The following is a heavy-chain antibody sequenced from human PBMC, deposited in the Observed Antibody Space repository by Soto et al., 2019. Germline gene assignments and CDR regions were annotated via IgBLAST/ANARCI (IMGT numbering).Heavy chain of an antibody. CDR1: GYTFTVYY. J-gene: IGHJ4*01. D-gene: IGHD1-26*01. V-gene: IGHV1-2*02. CDR2: INPKSGGT. Sequence: ASVKVSCKASGYTFTVYYMHCVRQAPGQGLEWMGWINPKSGGTMYPQKFQGRVTMTWDTSISTAYMALTRLRSDDTAVYYCARDLAKGGGSAGFDYWGHGTLVTV. CDR3: ARDLAKGGGSAGFDY.